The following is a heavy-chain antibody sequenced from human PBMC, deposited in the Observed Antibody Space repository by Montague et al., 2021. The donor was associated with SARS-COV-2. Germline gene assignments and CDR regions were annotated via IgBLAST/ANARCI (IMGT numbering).Heavy chain of an antibody. CDR3: AGLNGVGYLYWYFDL. CDR2: ISSSSYI. Sequence: SLRLSCAASGFTFSSYEMSWVRQAPGKGLEWVSSISSSSYIYYADSVKGRFTISRDNAKNSLYLQMNSLRAEDTAVYYCAGLNGVGYLYWYFDLWGRGTLVTVSS. J-gene: IGHJ2*01. CDR1: GFTFSSYE. V-gene: IGHV3-21*01. D-gene: IGHD2-8*01.